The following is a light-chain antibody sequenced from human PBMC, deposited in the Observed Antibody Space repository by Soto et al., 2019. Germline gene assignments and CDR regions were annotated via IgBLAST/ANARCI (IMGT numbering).Light chain of an antibody. Sequence: QSVLTQPPSASGTPGQRVTISCSGSSSNIGSNYVYWYQQVPGTAPKLLIYRNNQRPSGVPDRFSGSKSGTSASLAISGLRSEDEADYYCAGWDDDLYTPIIGGGTKLTVL. V-gene: IGLV1-47*01. CDR1: SSNIGSNY. J-gene: IGLJ2*01. CDR3: AGWDDDLYTPI. CDR2: RNN.